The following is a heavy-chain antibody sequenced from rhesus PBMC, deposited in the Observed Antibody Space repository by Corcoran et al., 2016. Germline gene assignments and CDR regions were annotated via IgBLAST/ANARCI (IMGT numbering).Heavy chain of an antibody. CDR2: INAHSGST. Sequence: QVQLQESGPGLVEPSETLSLTCTVPGASLSRNWWRWIRKPPGQGLEWIGEINAHSGSTNSSPSLRGRLTISKDASKNQVSLRLSFVPAADTAIYYCARHGEPMFDYWGQGVLVTVSS. J-gene: IGHJ4*01. V-gene: IGHV4-80*01. CDR1: GASLSRNW. CDR3: ARHGEPMFDY. D-gene: IGHD1-44*01.